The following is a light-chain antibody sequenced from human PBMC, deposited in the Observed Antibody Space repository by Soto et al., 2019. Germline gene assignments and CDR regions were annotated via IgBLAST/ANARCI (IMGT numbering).Light chain of an antibody. CDR2: GAS. V-gene: IGKV3-20*01. J-gene: IGKJ5*01. CDR1: QSVSSSY. Sequence: EIVLTQSPGTLSLSPVEGATLSCMASQSVSSSYIAWYQQRPVQTPSLLIYGASTRATGIPDRFSGSGSGTHFTLTISRLEPGDFAVDYCQHFGGTTFTFGQGTRLEIK. CDR3: QHFGGTTFT.